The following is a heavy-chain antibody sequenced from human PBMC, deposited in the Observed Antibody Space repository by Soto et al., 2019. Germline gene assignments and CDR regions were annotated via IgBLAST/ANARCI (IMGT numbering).Heavy chain of an antibody. CDR2: ITSKSAGETT. CDR3: YTEHTLFMAH. CDR1: GFTFSNAW. V-gene: IGHV3-15*01. J-gene: IGHJ4*02. Sequence: EAQLVESGGGLVTPGASLRLSCVASGFTFSNAWMSWVRLAPGKGLEWIGRITSKSAGETTAYAAPVTGRFTVSRDDLKNTLYLQVNSRKTEDTGIYYCYTEHTLFMAHWGQGTLVTVSS.